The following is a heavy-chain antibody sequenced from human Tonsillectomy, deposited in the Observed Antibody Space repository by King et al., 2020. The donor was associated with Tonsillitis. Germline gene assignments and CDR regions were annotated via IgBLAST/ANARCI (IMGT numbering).Heavy chain of an antibody. CDR3: ATGGDFYYFYYMDV. J-gene: IGHJ6*03. V-gene: IGHV3-23*04. Sequence: VQLVESGGCLVQPGGALRLSCAAAGFTFSSYALSWVLQAPGKGLELVAIISGSGGSTYWADSVKGRLTISRDNSKNTLYLQMNSLRAEDTAVYYCATGGDFYYFYYMDVWGKGTTVTVSS. D-gene: IGHD1-14*01. CDR2: ISGSGGST. CDR1: GFTFSSYA.